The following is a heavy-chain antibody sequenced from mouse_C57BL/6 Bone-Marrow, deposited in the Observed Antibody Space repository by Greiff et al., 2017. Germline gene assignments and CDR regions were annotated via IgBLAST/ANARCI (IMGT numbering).Heavy chain of an antibody. Sequence: QVQLQQPGAELVMPGASVKLSCKASGYTFTSYWMHWVKQRPGQGLEWIGEIAPSDSYTNYNQKFKGKSTLTVYKSSSTAYMQLSSLTSEDSAVYYCAREADGYLYWYFDVWGTGTTVTVSS. D-gene: IGHD2-3*01. CDR2: IAPSDSYT. CDR1: GYTFTSYW. V-gene: IGHV1-69*01. CDR3: AREADGYLYWYFDV. J-gene: IGHJ1*03.